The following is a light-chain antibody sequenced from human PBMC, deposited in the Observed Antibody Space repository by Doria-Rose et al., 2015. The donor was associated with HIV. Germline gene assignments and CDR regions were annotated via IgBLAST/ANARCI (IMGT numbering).Light chain of an antibody. V-gene: IGKV3-20*01. CDR3: HQYGTSWT. Sequence: TQSAETLTFASGEIATLSCRASQSLSSTYLAWYQQKPGQAPSLPIYDGSTRATGIPDRFSASGSGTDFTLTINRLEPEDFALYYCHQYGTSWTFGQGTKVEI. J-gene: IGKJ1*01. CDR2: DGS. CDR1: QSLSSTY.